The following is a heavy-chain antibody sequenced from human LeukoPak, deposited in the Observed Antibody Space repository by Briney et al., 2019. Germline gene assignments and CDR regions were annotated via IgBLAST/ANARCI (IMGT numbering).Heavy chain of an antibody. V-gene: IGHV4-59*01. J-gene: IGHJ6*02. CDR3: ARNHVYYYDSSGYYAMDV. Sequence: SETLSLTCTVSGDSIGSSYWSWIRQPPGKGLEWIGYIYYSGSTSYNPSLKSRATISVDTSKNQFSLKLSSVTAADTAVYYCARNHVYYYDSSGYYAMDVWGQGTTVTVSS. CDR2: IYYSGST. D-gene: IGHD3-22*01. CDR1: GDSIGSSY.